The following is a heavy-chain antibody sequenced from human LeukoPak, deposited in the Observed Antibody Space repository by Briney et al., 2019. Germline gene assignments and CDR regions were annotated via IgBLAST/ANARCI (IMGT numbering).Heavy chain of an antibody. V-gene: IGHV3-48*02. D-gene: IGHD4-17*01. CDR1: GFTFSNYG. CDR2: ISSSSSLI. J-gene: IGHJ5*02. Sequence: PGGSLRLSCAGSGFTFSNYGINWVRQAPGKGLEWVSYISSSSSLIYYADSVKGRFTISRDNAKNSLYLQMNSLREEDTAVYYCARVATATTNNWFDPWGQGTLVTVSS. CDR3: ARVATATTNNWFDP.